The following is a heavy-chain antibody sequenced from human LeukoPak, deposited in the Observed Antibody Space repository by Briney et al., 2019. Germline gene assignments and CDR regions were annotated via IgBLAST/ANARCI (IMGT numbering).Heavy chain of an antibody. V-gene: IGHV3-23*01. CDR2: ISGSGGST. CDR3: AKDSGIYSGYDPDAFDI. CDR1: GFTFSSYA. D-gene: IGHD5-12*01. J-gene: IGHJ3*02. Sequence: GGSLRLSCAASGFTFSSYAMSWVRQAPGKGLEWVSAISGSGGSTYYADSMKGRFTISRDNSKNTLYLQMNSLRAEDTAVYYCAKDSGIYSGYDPDAFDIWGQGTMVTVSS.